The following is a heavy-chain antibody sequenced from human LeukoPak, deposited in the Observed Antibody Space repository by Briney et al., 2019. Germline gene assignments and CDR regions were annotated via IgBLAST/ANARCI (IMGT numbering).Heavy chain of an antibody. CDR1: GDSISTYY. D-gene: IGHD3-22*01. Sequence: PSETLSLTCTVSGDSISTYYWSWIRQPPGKGLEWIGYIYYRVTSDYNPSLKSRVTISVDTSKNQFSLKLSSVTAADTAVYYCARCKKNNYDSSGYHGDWFDPWGQGTLVTVSS. CDR3: ARCKKNNYDSSGYHGDWFDP. CDR2: IYYRVTS. J-gene: IGHJ5*02. V-gene: IGHV4-59*08.